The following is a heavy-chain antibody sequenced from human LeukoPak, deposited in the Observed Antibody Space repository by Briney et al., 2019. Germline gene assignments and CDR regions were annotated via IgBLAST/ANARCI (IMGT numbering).Heavy chain of an antibody. V-gene: IGHV3-33*01. Sequence: GGSLRLSCAASGFTFNNYGIHWVRQAPGKGLEWVAVIWYDGSNKYYADSLKGRFIISRDNSKNTLYLQMNSLRAEDTAVYYCAGGGYYDSGGYFDWFDPWGLGTLVTVSS. J-gene: IGHJ5*02. CDR3: AGGGYYDSGGYFDWFDP. D-gene: IGHD3-22*01. CDR2: IWYDGSNK. CDR1: GFTFNNYG.